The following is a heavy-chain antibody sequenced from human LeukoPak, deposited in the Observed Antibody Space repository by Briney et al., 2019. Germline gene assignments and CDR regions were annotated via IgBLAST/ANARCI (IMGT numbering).Heavy chain of an antibody. Sequence: QPGGPLRLSCAASGFTFSTYAMSWVRRSPGKGLEWVSVISGSVGSTYYADSVKGRFTISRDNSKNTLYLQMDSLRAEDTAVYYCVTDLGIGDGRWGQGTLVTVSS. J-gene: IGHJ4*02. CDR3: VTDLGIGDGR. V-gene: IGHV3-23*01. CDR1: GFTFSTYA. CDR2: ISGSVGST. D-gene: IGHD7-27*01.